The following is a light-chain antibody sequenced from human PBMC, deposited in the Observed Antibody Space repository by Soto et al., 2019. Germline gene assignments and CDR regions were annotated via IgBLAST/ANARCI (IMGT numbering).Light chain of an antibody. J-gene: IGKJ3*01. Sequence: DIQMTQSTSTLSASVGDRVTITCRASQSIGRHLAWYQQKPGQAPNLLIYQASSLQSGGPSRFSGSGSGTEFSLTISSLQPDDFAIYYCQQYDGYSPFTFGPGTKVDIK. CDR3: QQYDGYSPFT. CDR2: QAS. CDR1: QSIGRH. V-gene: IGKV1-5*03.